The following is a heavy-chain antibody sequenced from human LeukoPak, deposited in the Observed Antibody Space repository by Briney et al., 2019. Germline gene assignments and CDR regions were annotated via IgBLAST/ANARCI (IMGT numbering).Heavy chain of an antibody. CDR1: GFTFSSYA. J-gene: IGHJ6*03. Sequence: PGGSLRLSCAASGFTFSSYAMSWVRQAPGKGLEWVSAISGSGGSTYYADSVKGRFTISRDNSKNTLYLQMNSLRAEDTAVYYCAKDTPNLYWWPLYYMDVWGKGTTVTVSS. CDR3: AKDTPNLYWWPLYYMDV. CDR2: ISGSGGST. D-gene: IGHD2-8*02. V-gene: IGHV3-23*01.